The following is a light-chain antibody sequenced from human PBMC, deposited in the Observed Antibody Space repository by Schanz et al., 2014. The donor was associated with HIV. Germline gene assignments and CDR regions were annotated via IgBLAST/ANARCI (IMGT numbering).Light chain of an antibody. J-gene: IGLJ2*01. CDR3: GAWDSGRGAVV. CDR2: LNN. V-gene: IGLV1-51*01. Sequence: QSVLTQPPSVSAAPGQKVTITCSGTYSNIGNNYVSWYQQFPGAAPRLLMYLNNQRPSGIPDRFSGSKSGTSATLVISDLQTGDEADYYCGAWDSGRGAVVFGGGTKLTVL. CDR1: YSNIGNNY.